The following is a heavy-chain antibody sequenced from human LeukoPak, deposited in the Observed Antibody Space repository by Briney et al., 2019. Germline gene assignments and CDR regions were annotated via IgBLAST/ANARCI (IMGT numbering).Heavy chain of an antibody. CDR2: INPNSGGT. Sequence: ASVKVSCKASGYTFTGYYMHWVRQAPGQGLEWMGWINPNSGGTNYAQKFQGRVTMTRDTSISTAYMELSRLRSDDTAVYYCARGTRTGTTLLGNWFDPRGQGTLVTVSS. V-gene: IGHV1-2*02. CDR3: ARGTRTGTTLLGNWFDP. D-gene: IGHD1-7*01. J-gene: IGHJ5*02. CDR1: GYTFTGYY.